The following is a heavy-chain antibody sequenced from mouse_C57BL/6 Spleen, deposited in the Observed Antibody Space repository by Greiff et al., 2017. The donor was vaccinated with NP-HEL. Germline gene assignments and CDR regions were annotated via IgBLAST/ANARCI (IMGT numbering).Heavy chain of an antibody. Sequence: EVQVVESGGGLVKPGGSLKLSCAASGFTFSSYAMSWVRQTPEKRLEWVATISDGGSYTYYPDNVKGRFTISRDNAKNNLYLQMSHLKSEDTAMYYCATSDGYLFAYWGQGTLVTVSA. D-gene: IGHD2-3*01. CDR1: GFTFSSYA. CDR2: ISDGGSYT. V-gene: IGHV5-4*01. CDR3: ATSDGYLFAY. J-gene: IGHJ3*01.